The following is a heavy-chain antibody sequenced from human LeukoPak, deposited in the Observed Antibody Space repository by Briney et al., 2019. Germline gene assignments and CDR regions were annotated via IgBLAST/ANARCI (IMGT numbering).Heavy chain of an antibody. D-gene: IGHD6-19*01. CDR1: GFTLSSYS. Sequence: QPGGSLRLSCAASGFTLSSYSMHWVRQAPGKGLEFVSAISKNGRNTYYGNSMKGRFTISRGISKNTLYLQMGSLRPEDMAVYYCARVDSGSACASWGQGILVTVSS. CDR3: ARVDSGSACAS. V-gene: IGHV3-64*01. J-gene: IGHJ1*01. CDR2: ISKNGRNT.